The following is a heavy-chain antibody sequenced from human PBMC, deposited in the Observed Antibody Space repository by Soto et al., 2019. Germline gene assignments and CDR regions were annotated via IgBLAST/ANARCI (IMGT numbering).Heavy chain of an antibody. D-gene: IGHD3-22*01. V-gene: IGHV4-39*01. CDR1: GGSVTNTSYY. CDR2: VFYSGST. Sequence: QLRLQESGPRLVKPSETLSLTCDVSGGSVTNTSYYWGWIRQPPGKGLEWIGSVFYSGSTFYNPSVKSRVTVSVDTSNNQFFLKLNSVTAADTAVYYCARQRRYYYDSSGYPDYWGQGTLVTVSS. J-gene: IGHJ4*02. CDR3: ARQRRYYYDSSGYPDY.